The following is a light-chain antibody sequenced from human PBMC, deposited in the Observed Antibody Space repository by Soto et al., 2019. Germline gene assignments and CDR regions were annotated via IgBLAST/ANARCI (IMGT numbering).Light chain of an antibody. CDR2: GSS. CDR3: QQYSDWPRT. CDR1: QNVRNT. J-gene: IGKJ1*01. V-gene: IGKV3-15*01. Sequence: DIVLTQSPGTLSLSPGERATLSCSASQNVRNTYLAWYQQKPGQAPRLLIYGSSTRATGIPARFSGSGSGTEFTLTISSLQSEDSAVYYCQQYSDWPRTFGQGTKVDIK.